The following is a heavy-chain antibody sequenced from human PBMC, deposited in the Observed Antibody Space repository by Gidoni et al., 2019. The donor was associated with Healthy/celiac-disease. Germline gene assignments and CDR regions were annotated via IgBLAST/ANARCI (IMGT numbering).Heavy chain of an antibody. J-gene: IGHJ5*02. D-gene: IGHD5-12*01. CDR1: GGSIRSGGYY. CDR3: ARAGGGYSGYDNPAGRNWFDP. Sequence: QVHLQESGPGLVKPSQTLSLTCTVSGGSIRSGGYYWSWIRQHPGKGLEWIGYIYYSGSTYYNPSLKSRVTISVDTSKNQFSLKLSSVTAADTAVYYCARAGGGYSGYDNPAGRNWFDPWGQGTLVTVSS. CDR2: IYYSGST. V-gene: IGHV4-31*03.